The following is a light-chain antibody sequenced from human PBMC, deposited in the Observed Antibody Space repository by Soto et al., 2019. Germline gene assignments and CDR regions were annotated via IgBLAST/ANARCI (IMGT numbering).Light chain of an antibody. CDR2: GNN. Sequence: QSVLTQPPSVSGAPGQRVTISCTGSSSNIGAGYDVHGYQQLPGTAPKLLIYGNNNRPSGVPDRFSGSKSGTSASLAITGLQAENEAHYYGQYYDSSLSRVFDRGTKRTGL. CDR3: QYYDSSLSRV. CDR1: SSNIGAGYD. V-gene: IGLV1-40*01. J-gene: IGLJ2*01.